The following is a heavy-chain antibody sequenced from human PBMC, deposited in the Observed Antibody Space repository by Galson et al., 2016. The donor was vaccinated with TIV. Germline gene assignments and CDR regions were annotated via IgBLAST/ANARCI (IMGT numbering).Heavy chain of an antibody. Sequence: SLRLSCAASGFTFSDYGMHWVRQAPGKGLEWVAVISYDGSDQYYAGSVKGRSTISRDNSKNTLYLQMNSLRSDDTAMYYCAKDPRLYGDYFLHYFDYWGQGTLVTVSS. CDR2: ISYDGSDQ. CDR1: GFTFSDYG. D-gene: IGHD4-17*01. V-gene: IGHV3-30*18. J-gene: IGHJ4*02. CDR3: AKDPRLYGDYFLHYFDY.